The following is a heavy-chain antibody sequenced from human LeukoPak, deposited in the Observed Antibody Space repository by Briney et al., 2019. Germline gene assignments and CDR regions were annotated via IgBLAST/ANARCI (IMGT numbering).Heavy chain of an antibody. J-gene: IGHJ5*02. CDR1: GFTFSSYG. CDR3: ASLYGSGPNWFDP. Sequence: GGSLRLSCAASGFTFSSYGMSWVRQAPGKGLEWVSAISGSDGSTYYADSVKGRFTISRDNAKNSLYLEMNSLRAEDTAVYYCASLYGSGPNWFDPWGQGTLVTVSS. D-gene: IGHD3-10*01. V-gene: IGHV3-23*01. CDR2: ISGSDGST.